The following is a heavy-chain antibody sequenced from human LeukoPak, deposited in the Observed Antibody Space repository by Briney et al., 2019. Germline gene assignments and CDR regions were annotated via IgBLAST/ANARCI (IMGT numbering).Heavy chain of an antibody. J-gene: IGHJ3*02. D-gene: IGHD3-9*01. Sequence: SETLSLTCAVYVGSFSGYYWSWIRQPPWKGREWIGEINHSGSTNYNQSLKSRVTISVDTSKNQFSLKLSSVTAADTAVYYCARGPILTDSDAFDIWGQGTMVTVSS. V-gene: IGHV4-34*01. CDR3: ARGPILTDSDAFDI. CDR1: VGSFSGYY. CDR2: INHSGST.